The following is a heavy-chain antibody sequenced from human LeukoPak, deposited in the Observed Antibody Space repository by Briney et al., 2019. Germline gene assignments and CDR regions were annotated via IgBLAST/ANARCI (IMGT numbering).Heavy chain of an antibody. CDR3: ARDNIAAAFPHFDY. Sequence: SETLSLTCAVYGGSFSGYYWSWIRQPPGKGLEWMGEINHSGSTNYNPSLKSRVTISVDTSKNQFSLKLSSVTAADTAVYYCARDNIAAAFPHFDYWGQGTLVTVSS. CDR2: INHSGST. V-gene: IGHV4-34*01. CDR1: GGSFSGYY. D-gene: IGHD6-13*01. J-gene: IGHJ4*02.